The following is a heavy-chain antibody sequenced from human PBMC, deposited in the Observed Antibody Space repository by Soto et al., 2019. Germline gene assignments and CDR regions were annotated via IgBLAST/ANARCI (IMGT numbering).Heavy chain of an antibody. Sequence: QVQLVQSGAEVKKPGASVKVSCKASGYTFTSYAMHWVRQAPGQRLEWMGWINAGNGNTKYSQKFQGRVTITRDTSASTAYMELSSLRSEDTAVYYCARDPDIVLMVYAIPGAFDIWGQGTMVTVSS. J-gene: IGHJ3*02. D-gene: IGHD2-8*01. CDR2: INAGNGNT. CDR3: ARDPDIVLMVYAIPGAFDI. V-gene: IGHV1-3*01. CDR1: GYTFTSYA.